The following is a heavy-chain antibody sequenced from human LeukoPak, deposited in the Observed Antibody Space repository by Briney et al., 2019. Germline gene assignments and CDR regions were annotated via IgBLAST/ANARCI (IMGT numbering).Heavy chain of an antibody. J-gene: IGHJ4*02. CDR2: ISSSGTTI. CDR1: GFTFSSYG. D-gene: IGHD3-22*01. V-gene: IGHV3-48*04. CDR3: ARDNYDSSTPYYFDY. Sequence: GGSLRLSCAASGFTFSSYGMYWVRQAPGKGLEWVSYISSSGTTIYYADSVKGRFTISRDNAKNSLYLQMNSLRAEDTAVYYCARDNYDSSTPYYFDYWGQGTLVTVSS.